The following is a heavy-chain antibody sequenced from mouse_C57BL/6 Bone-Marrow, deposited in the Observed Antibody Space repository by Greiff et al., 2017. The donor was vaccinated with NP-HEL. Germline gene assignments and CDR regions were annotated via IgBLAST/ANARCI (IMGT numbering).Heavy chain of an antibody. Sequence: VQLQQSGPELVKPGASVKISCKASGYTFTDYYMNWVKQSHGKSLEWIGDINPNNGGTSYNQKFKGKATLTVDKSSSTAYMELRSLTSEDSAVYYCARDNYYGSSLYAMDYWGQGTSVTVSS. D-gene: IGHD1-1*01. V-gene: IGHV1-26*01. CDR3: ARDNYYGSSLYAMDY. CDR2: INPNNGGT. CDR1: GYTFTDYY. J-gene: IGHJ4*01.